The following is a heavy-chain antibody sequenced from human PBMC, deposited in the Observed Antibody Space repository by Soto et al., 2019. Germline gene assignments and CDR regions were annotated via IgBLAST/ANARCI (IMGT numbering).Heavy chain of an antibody. CDR1: GFTFSSYS. CDR2: ISSSSSYI. CDR3: ARDRKQLDAFDI. J-gene: IGHJ3*02. V-gene: IGHV3-21*01. Sequence: GGSLRLSCAASGFTFSSYSMNWVRQAPGKGLEWVSSISSSSSYIYYADSLKGRFTISRDNAKNSLYLQMNSLRVEDAAVYCCARDRKQLDAFDIWGQGTMVTVSS. D-gene: IGHD6-13*01.